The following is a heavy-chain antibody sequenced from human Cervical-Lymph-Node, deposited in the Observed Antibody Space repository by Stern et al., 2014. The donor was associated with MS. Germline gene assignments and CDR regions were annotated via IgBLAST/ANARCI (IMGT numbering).Heavy chain of an antibody. CDR2: ISHADSDT. Sequence: EVQLVESGAEVKKPGESLKISCRTSGYTFSNFWIGWVRQMPGQGLEWMGVISHADSDTTYSPSFQGQVTISADESISPAYLQWRSLKASDTAMYYCVRRRDSAGYDTFDLWGQGTMLIVSS. CDR1: GYTFSNFW. J-gene: IGHJ3*01. D-gene: IGHD3-22*01. CDR3: VRRRDSAGYDTFDL. V-gene: IGHV5-51*01.